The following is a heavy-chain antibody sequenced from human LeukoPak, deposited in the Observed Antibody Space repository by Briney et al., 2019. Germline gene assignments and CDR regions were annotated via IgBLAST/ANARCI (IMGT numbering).Heavy chain of an antibody. J-gene: IGHJ4*02. Sequence: GGSLRLSCAASGFAFSTNWMHWVRHAPGKGLVWVSHISTDARTITYADFVKGRFTISRDNAKNTLYLQMNSLRAEDTALYYCAKDHGYSYGYSLDYWGQGTLVTVSS. CDR3: AKDHGYSYGYSLDY. D-gene: IGHD5-18*01. V-gene: IGHV3-74*01. CDR1: GFAFSTNW. CDR2: ISTDARTI.